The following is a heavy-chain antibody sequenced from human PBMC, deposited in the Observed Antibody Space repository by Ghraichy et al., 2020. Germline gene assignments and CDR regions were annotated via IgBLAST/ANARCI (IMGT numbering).Heavy chain of an antibody. CDR2: ISGSGGST. Sequence: GESLNISCAASGFTFSSYAMSWVRQAPGKGLEWVSAISGSGGSTYYADSVKGRFTISRDNSKNTLYLQMNSLRAEDTAVYYCAKALDYGDPLWYFDLWGRGTLVTVSS. CDR3: AKALDYGDPLWYFDL. D-gene: IGHD4-17*01. J-gene: IGHJ2*01. CDR1: GFTFSSYA. V-gene: IGHV3-23*01.